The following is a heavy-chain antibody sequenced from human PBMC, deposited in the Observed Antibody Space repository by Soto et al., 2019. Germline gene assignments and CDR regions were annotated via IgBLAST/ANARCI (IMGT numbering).Heavy chain of an antibody. CDR1: GFTFSNYG. V-gene: IGHV3-23*01. CDR2: ISGRGDDT. CDR3: AKQSPYSNSWYEIDY. Sequence: EVQLLESGGGLVQPGGSLRLSCAASGFTFSNYGMNWVRQAPGKGLEWVSGISGRGDDTHYADSVKGRFTISRDSSKTTLYLKMNNLRAEDTAVYYCAKQSPYSNSWYEIDYWGQGTLVTVSS. D-gene: IGHD6-13*01. J-gene: IGHJ4*02.